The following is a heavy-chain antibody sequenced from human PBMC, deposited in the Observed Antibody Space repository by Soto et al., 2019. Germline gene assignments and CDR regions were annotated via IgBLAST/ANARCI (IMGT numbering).Heavy chain of an antibody. V-gene: IGHV3-23*01. CDR1: GFTFSSYA. Sequence: EVQLLESGGGLVQPGGSLRLSCAASGFTFSSYAMSWVRQAPGKGLEWVSAISGSGGSTYYADSVKGRFTISRDNSKNTLYLQMTSLRAEDTAVYYCAKAGCSSTSCPHYYGMDVWGQGTTVTVSS. CDR3: AKAGCSSTSCPHYYGMDV. CDR2: ISGSGGST. D-gene: IGHD2-2*01. J-gene: IGHJ6*02.